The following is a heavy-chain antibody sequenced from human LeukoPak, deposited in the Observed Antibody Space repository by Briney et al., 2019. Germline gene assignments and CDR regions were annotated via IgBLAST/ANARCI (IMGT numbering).Heavy chain of an antibody. Sequence: SGGSLRLSCAASGFTFSNAWMNWVRQAPGKGLEWVGRSKSKTDGGTTDYAAPVKGRFTISRDDSKNTLYLQMNSLKTEDTAVYYCTADLIVVVTAIHAGAEYFQHWGQGTLVTVSS. CDR3: TADLIVVVTAIHAGAEYFQH. D-gene: IGHD2-21*02. CDR1: GFTFSNAW. CDR2: SKSKTDGGTT. J-gene: IGHJ1*01. V-gene: IGHV3-15*07.